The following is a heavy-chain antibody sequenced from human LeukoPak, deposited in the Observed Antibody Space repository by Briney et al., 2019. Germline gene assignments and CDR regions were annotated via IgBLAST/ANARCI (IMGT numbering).Heavy chain of an antibody. J-gene: IGHJ4*02. V-gene: IGHV4-34*01. CDR1: GGSFSHYY. Sequence: PSETLSLTCAIYGGSFSHYYWSWIRQSPGRGLEWVGEIHPSGITSFNPSLESRVSLSKDTSKNQFSLKLTSVTAADTAVYYCSRGSDESKTGDYWGQGTLVTVSS. CDR2: IHPSGIT. D-gene: IGHD6-25*01. CDR3: SRGSDESKTGDY.